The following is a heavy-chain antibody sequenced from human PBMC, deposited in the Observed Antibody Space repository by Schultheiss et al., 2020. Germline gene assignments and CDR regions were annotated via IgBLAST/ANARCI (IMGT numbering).Heavy chain of an antibody. D-gene: IGHD6-13*01. Sequence: GGSLRLSCAASGFTFSSYSMNWVRQAPGKGLEWVSYISSSSSTIYYADSVKGRFTISRDNAKNSLYLQMNSLRDEDTAVYYCARDGYSSTWSPWGFDYWGQGTLVTVSS. CDR2: ISSSSSTI. CDR1: GFTFSSYS. CDR3: ARDGYSSTWSPWGFDY. J-gene: IGHJ4*02. V-gene: IGHV3-48*02.